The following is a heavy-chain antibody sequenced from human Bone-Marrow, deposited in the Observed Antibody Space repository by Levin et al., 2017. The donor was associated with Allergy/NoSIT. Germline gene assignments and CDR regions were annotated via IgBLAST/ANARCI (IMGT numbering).Heavy chain of an antibody. CDR2: IRSAGTYI. V-gene: IGHV3-21*01. D-gene: IGHD3-10*01. J-gene: IGHJ6*02. CDR1: GFSFSSYT. Sequence: PGGSLRLSCAASGFSFSSYTMHWVRQAPGKGLEWVSSIRSAGTYIHYADSVKGRFTISRDNANNSVSLEMSSLRAEDTALYYCARGGGSQKGGLDVWGQGTTVTVSS. CDR3: ARGGGSQKGGLDV.